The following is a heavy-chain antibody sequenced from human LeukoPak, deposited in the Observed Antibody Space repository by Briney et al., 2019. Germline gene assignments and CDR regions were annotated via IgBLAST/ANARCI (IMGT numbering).Heavy chain of an antibody. Sequence: PGGSLRLSCAASGFTFADYAMHWVRQAPGKGLEWVSLISGDGGTTYYADSVKGRFTISRDNSKNSLYLQVNSLRIEDTALYYCAKSSAAAYNWFDPWGQGTLVTVSS. J-gene: IGHJ5*02. CDR1: GFTFADYA. CDR3: AKSSAAAYNWFDP. CDR2: ISGDGGTT. V-gene: IGHV3-43*02. D-gene: IGHD6-13*01.